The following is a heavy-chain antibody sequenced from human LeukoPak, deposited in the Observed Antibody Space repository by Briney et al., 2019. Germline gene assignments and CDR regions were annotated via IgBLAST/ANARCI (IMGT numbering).Heavy chain of an antibody. D-gene: IGHD3-16*01. CDR3: AKGLRTGVGPYMGYHYYMDV. J-gene: IGHJ6*03. CDR1: GFTFSSYA. V-gene: IGHV3-23*01. CDR2: INDNGDGT. Sequence: GGSLRLSCAASGFTFSSYAMSWVRQAPGKGLKWVSTINDNGDGTYYADSVKGRFTISRDNSYSTVSLQMNSLRDEDTGVYYCAKGLRTGVGPYMGYHYYMDVWGKGATVTVSS.